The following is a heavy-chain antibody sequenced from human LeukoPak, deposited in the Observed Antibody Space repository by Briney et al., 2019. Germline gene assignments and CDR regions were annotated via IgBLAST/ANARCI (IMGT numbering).Heavy chain of an antibody. CDR3: ARDPFYYDAAGSDDY. Sequence: PGGSLRLSCAASEFTFNSYSFHWIRQPPGGRLEWVSSISSGSTYIYYSDSVKGRFTVSRDNAKNSLFLQMNNLRAEDTAVYYCARDPFYYDAAGSDDYWGQGTLVTVSS. J-gene: IGHJ4*02. CDR1: EFTFNSYS. D-gene: IGHD3-22*01. V-gene: IGHV3-21*01. CDR2: ISSGSTYI.